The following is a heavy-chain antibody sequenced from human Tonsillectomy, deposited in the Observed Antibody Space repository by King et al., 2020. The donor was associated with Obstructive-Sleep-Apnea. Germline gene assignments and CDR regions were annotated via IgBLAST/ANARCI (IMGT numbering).Heavy chain of an antibody. Sequence: VQLQESGPGLVKPSQTLSLTCTVSGGSISSGGYYWSWIRQHPGKGLEWIGYIYYSGSTYYNPSLKRRVTIPVDTSKNQFSLKLSSVTAADTAVYYCARGRYFDWLIDPWGQGTLVTVSS. CDR1: GGSISSGGYY. CDR3: ARGRYFDWLIDP. D-gene: IGHD3-9*01. J-gene: IGHJ5*02. V-gene: IGHV4-31*03. CDR2: IYYSGST.